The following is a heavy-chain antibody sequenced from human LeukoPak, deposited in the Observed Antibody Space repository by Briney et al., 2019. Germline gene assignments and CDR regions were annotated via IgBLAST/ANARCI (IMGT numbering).Heavy chain of an antibody. Sequence: GGSLRLSCVASGFTFASYAMSWVRQAPGKGLEWVSGISGIDGSTYYADSVKGRFTISRDNSKNTLYLQMNSLRAEDTAVYYCAREWASYDRSGYYPFDHWGQGTLVTVSS. CDR3: AREWASYDRSGYYPFDH. CDR2: ISGIDGST. V-gene: IGHV3-23*01. CDR1: GFTFASYA. D-gene: IGHD3-22*01. J-gene: IGHJ4*02.